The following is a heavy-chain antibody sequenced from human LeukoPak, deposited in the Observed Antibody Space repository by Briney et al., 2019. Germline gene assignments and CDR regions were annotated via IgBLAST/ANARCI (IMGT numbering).Heavy chain of an antibody. CDR1: GGSISSYY. D-gene: IGHD3-22*01. CDR2: TYYSGST. V-gene: IGHV4-59*01. J-gene: IGHJ4*02. CDR3: ARVVDYDSSGYFRYYFDY. Sequence: PSETLSLTCTVSGGSISSYYWSWIRQPPGKGLEWIGYTYYSGSTNYNPSLKSRVTISVDTSKNQFSLKLSSVTAADTAVYYCARVVDYDSSGYFRYYFDYWGQGTLVTVSS.